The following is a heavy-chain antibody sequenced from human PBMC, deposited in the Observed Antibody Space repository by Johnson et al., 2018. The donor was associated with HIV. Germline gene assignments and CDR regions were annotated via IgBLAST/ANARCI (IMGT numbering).Heavy chain of an antibody. CDR2: ISYDGSNK. J-gene: IGHJ3*02. CDR1: GFTFSSYP. V-gene: IGHV3-30*04. CDR3: ARVTRRVVRVGSDAFDI. D-gene: IGHD4-23*01. Sequence: QVQLVESGGGVVQPGRSLRLSCAVSGFTFSSYPMHWVRQAPGKGLEWVAVISYDGSNKYYADSVKGRFTISRDNSKNTLYLQMNSLRAEDTAVCYCARVTRRVVRVGSDAFDIWGEGTMVTVSS.